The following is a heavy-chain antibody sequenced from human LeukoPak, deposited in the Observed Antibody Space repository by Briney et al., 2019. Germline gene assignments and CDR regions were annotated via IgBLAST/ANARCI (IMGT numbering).Heavy chain of an antibody. Sequence: PGGSLRLSCAASGFTFSSYGMHWVRQAPGKGLEWVAFIRYDGSNKYYADSVKGRFTISRDNSKNTLYLQMNSLRAEDTAVYYCAKDGAMVRSRGWFDPWGQGTLVTVSS. CDR1: GFTFSSYG. CDR2: IRYDGSNK. CDR3: AKDGAMVRSRGWFDP. J-gene: IGHJ5*02. V-gene: IGHV3-30*02. D-gene: IGHD3-10*01.